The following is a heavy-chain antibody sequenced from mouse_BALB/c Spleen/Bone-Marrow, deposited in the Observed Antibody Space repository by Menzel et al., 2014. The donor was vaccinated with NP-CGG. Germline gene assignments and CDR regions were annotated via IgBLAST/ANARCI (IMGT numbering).Heavy chain of an antibody. CDR1: GYSFTGYF. V-gene: IGHV1-37*01. D-gene: IGHD2-3*01. J-gene: IGHJ3*01. Sequence: EVKVEESGPELVKPGASVKISCKASGYSFTGYFMNWVKQSHGKSLEWIGRINPYNGDTFYNQKFKGKATLTVDKSSSTAHMELLSLTSEDSAVYYCGGQDGYYGGFAYWGQGTLVTVSA. CDR2: INPYNGDT. CDR3: GGQDGYYGGFAY.